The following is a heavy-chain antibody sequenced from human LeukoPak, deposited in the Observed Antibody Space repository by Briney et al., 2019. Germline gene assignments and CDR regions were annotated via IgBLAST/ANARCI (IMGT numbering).Heavy chain of an antibody. Sequence: PSETLSLTCTVSGGSISSGGYYWSWIRQHPGKGLEWIGSIYYSGSTHYNPSLKSRVTISVDTSKNQFSLKLSSVTAADTAVYYCARHNGITFDYWGQGTLVTVSS. D-gene: IGHD1/OR15-1a*01. CDR1: GGSISSGGYY. CDR2: IYYSGST. CDR3: ARHNGITFDY. J-gene: IGHJ4*02. V-gene: IGHV4-39*01.